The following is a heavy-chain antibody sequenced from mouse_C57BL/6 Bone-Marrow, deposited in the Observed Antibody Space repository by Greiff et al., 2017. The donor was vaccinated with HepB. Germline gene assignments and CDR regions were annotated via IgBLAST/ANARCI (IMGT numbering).Heavy chain of an antibody. CDR3: AYYYYGSSYGY. V-gene: IGHV14-2*01. D-gene: IGHD1-1*01. Sequence: VQLQQSGAELVKPGASVKLSCTASGFNFNDYYMHWVKQRTEPGLEWIGRIDPEDGDTKYAPKFQGKATKTADTSSNTAYLQLSSLTSEDTAVYYCAYYYYGSSYGYWGQGTTLTVSS. CDR1: GFNFNDYY. CDR2: IDPEDGDT. J-gene: IGHJ2*01.